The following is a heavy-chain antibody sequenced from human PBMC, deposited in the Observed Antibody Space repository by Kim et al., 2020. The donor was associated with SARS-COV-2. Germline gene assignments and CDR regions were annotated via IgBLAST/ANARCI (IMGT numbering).Heavy chain of an antibody. CDR1: GFTFSSYS. D-gene: IGHD3-22*01. V-gene: IGHV3-48*02. CDR2: ISSSSSTI. Sequence: GGSLRLSCAASGFTFSSYSMNWVRQAPGKGLVWDSYISSSSSTIYYAESVKVRFTISRDNAKNSLYLQMNSLRDEDTAVYYCARDCGHYYVSSGYSSSFDYWGQSTLVTVSS. J-gene: IGHJ4*02. CDR3: ARDCGHYYVSSGYSSSFDY.